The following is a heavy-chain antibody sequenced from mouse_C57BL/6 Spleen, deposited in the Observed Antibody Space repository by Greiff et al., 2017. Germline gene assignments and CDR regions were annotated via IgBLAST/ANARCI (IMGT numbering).Heavy chain of an antibody. CDR1: GFTFSSYA. Sequence: EVQLVESGGGLVKPGGSLKLSCAASGFTFSSYAMSWVRQTPEKRLEWVATISDGGSYTYYPDNVKGRFTISRDNAKNNLYLQMSHLKSEDTAMYYCARDERGSFDYWGQGTTLTASS. CDR2: ISDGGSYT. V-gene: IGHV5-4*01. J-gene: IGHJ2*01. CDR3: ARDERGSFDY.